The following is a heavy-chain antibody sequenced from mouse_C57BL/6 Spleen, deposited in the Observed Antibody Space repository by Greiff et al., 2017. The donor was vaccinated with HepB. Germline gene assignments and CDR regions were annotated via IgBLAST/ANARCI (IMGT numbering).Heavy chain of an antibody. V-gene: IGHV5-9*01. CDR3: ARQSYDYYAPDAMDY. CDR2: ISGGGGNT. Sequence: EVQRVESGGGLVKPGGSLKLSCAASGFTFSSYTMSWVRQTPEKRLEWVATISGGGGNTYYPDSVKGRFTISRDNAKNTLYLQMSSLRSEDTALYYCARQSYDYYAPDAMDYWGQGTSVTVSA. D-gene: IGHD2-12*01. J-gene: IGHJ4*01. CDR1: GFTFSSYT.